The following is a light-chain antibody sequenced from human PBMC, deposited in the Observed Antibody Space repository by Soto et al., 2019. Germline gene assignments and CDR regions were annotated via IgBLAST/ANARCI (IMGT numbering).Light chain of an antibody. CDR2: GNS. J-gene: IGLJ3*02. CDR3: QSYDSSLSGWV. V-gene: IGLV1-40*01. CDR1: SSNIGAGYD. Sequence: VVTQPPSVSGAPGQRVTISCTGSSSNIGAGYDVHWYQQLPGTAPKLLIYGNSNRPSGVPDRFSGSKSGTSASLAITGLQAEDEADYYCQSYDSSLSGWVFGGGTKLTVL.